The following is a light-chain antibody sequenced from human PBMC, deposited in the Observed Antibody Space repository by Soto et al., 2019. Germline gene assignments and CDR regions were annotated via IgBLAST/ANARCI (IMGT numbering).Light chain of an antibody. J-gene: IGKJ1*01. CDR1: QSISTF. CDR2: QAS. CDR3: QQYRSYSRT. Sequence: DIQMTQFPSTLSASVGDRVTITCRASQSISTFLAWYQQKPGKAPKLLIYQASDLESGVPSRFSGSGSGTEFTLTISSLQPDDFATYHCQQYRSYSRTFGQGTKVEIK. V-gene: IGKV1-5*03.